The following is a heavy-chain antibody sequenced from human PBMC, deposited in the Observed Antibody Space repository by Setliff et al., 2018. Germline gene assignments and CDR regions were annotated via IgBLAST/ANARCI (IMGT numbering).Heavy chain of an antibody. J-gene: IGHJ6*03. CDR3: AREQWPDPPGYYYMDV. D-gene: IGHD6-19*01. V-gene: IGHV4-4*07. CDR2: IYIGGSA. CDR1: GGSISSYY. Sequence: SETLSLTCTVSGGSISSYYWSWIRQPAGKGLEWIGHIYIGGSANYNPSLKSRVTMSIETSKNQFSLKPNSVTAADMAVYYCAREQWPDPPGYYYMDVWAKGTTVTVSS.